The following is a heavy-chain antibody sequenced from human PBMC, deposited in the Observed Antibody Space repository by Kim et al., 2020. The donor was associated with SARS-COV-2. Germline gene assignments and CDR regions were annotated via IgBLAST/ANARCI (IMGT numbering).Heavy chain of an antibody. V-gene: IGHV3-13*01. CDR3: ARAGYYYGSGSYYNYYSMDV. Sequence: GGSLRLSCAASGFTFSSYDMHWVRQATGKGLEWVSAIGTAGDTYYPGSVKGRLTISRENAKNSLYLQMNSLRAGDTAVYYCARAGYYYGSGSYYNYYSMDVWGKGTPVTVSS. CDR2: IGTAGDT. D-gene: IGHD3-10*01. CDR1: GFTFSSYD. J-gene: IGHJ6*03.